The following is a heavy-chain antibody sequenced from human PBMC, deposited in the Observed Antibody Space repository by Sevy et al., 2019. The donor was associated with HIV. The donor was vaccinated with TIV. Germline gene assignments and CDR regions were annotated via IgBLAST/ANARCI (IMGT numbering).Heavy chain of an antibody. Sequence: GGSLRLSCAASGFTFSDYYMSWIRQAPGKGLEWVSYISSSGSTIYYADSVKGRFTISRDNAKNSLYLQMNSLRAEDTAVYYCAREPYCSSTSCFTTGYFDYWGQGTLVTVSS. V-gene: IGHV3-11*01. J-gene: IGHJ4*02. CDR2: ISSSGSTI. CDR1: GFTFSDYY. D-gene: IGHD2-2*01. CDR3: AREPYCSSTSCFTTGYFDY.